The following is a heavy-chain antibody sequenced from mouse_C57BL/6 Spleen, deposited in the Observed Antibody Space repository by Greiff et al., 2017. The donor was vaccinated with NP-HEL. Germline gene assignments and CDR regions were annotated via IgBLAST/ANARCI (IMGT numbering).Heavy chain of an antibody. CDR1: GYTFTTYP. V-gene: IGHV1-47*01. D-gene: IGHD2-4*01. CDR3: ARGAYYYENDGYAMDY. J-gene: IGHJ4*01. CDR2: FHPYNDDT. Sequence: VQLQQSGAELVKPGASVKMSCKASGYTFTTYPIEWMKQNPGKSLEWIGNFHPYNDDTKYNEKFKGKATLTVEKSSSTVYLELSRLTSDDSAVYYCARGAYYYENDGYAMDYWGQGTSVTVSS.